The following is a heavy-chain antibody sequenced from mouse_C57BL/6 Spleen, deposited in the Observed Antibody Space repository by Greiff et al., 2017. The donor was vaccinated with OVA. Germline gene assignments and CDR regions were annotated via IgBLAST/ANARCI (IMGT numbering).Heavy chain of an antibody. CDR3: ARRRRGTFGYFDV. CDR2: IDPSDSYT. V-gene: IGHV1-69*01. J-gene: IGHJ1*03. Sequence: QVQLQQPGAELVMPGASVKLSCKASGYTFTSYWMHWVKQRPGQGLEWIGEIDPSDSYTNYNQKFKGKSTLTVDKSSSTAYMQLSSLTSEDSAVYYCARRRRGTFGYFDVWGTGTTVTVSS. CDR1: GYTFTSYW. D-gene: IGHD3-3*01.